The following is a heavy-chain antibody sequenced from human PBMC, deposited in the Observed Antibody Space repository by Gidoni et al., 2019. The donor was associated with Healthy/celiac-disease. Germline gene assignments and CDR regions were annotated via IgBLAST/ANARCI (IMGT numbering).Heavy chain of an antibody. CDR2: IYYSGST. D-gene: IGHD1-26*01. Sequence: QLQLQESGPGLVKPSETLSLTCTVSGGSISSSSYYWGWIRQPPGKGLEWIGSIYYSGSTYYNPSLKSRVTISVDTSKNQFSLKLSSVTAADTAVYYCARHQGIVGATRLPEYFQHWGQGTLVTVSS. J-gene: IGHJ1*01. CDR1: GGSISSSSYY. CDR3: ARHQGIVGATRLPEYFQH. V-gene: IGHV4-39*01.